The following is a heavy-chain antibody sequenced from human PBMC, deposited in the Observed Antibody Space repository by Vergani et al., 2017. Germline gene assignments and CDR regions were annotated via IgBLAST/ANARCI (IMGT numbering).Heavy chain of an antibody. CDR3: ARHPGSGWYAGYYYYYYGMDV. V-gene: IGHV4-34*01. CDR1: GGSFSGYY. J-gene: IGHJ6*02. Sequence: QVQLQQWGAGLLKPSETLSLTCAVYGGSFSGYYWSWIRQPPGKGLEWIGEINHSGSTNYNPSLKSRVTISVDTSKNQFSLKLSSVTAADTAVYYCARHPGSGWYAGYYYYYYGMDVWGQGTTVTVSS. D-gene: IGHD6-19*01. CDR2: INHSGST.